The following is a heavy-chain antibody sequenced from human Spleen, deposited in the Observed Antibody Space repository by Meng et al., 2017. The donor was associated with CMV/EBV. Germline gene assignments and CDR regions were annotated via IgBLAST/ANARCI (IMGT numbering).Heavy chain of an antibody. D-gene: IGHD2-2*01. CDR3: AKDSGDRYQLRAFDI. CDR1: GFTFSTYA. Sequence: GGSLRLSCAASGFTFSTYAMHWVRQAPGKGLEWVAVISYDGSNKYYADSVKGRFTISRDNSKNTLYLQMNSLRAEDTAVYYCAKDSGDRYQLRAFDIWGQGTMVTVSS. CDR2: ISYDGSNK. J-gene: IGHJ3*02. V-gene: IGHV3-30-3*01.